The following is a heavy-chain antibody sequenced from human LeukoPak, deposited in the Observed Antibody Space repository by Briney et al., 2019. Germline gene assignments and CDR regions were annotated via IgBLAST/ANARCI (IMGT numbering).Heavy chain of an antibody. CDR2: IYYSGNT. D-gene: IGHD6-19*01. Sequence: SETLSLTCTVSGGSISSSTYYWGWIRQPPGKGLEWIGNIYYSGNTYYNPSLKSRVTISVDTSKNQFSLKLSSVTAADTAVYYCASQVAGPGNWFDPWGRGTLVTVSS. CDR3: ASQVAGPGNWFDP. J-gene: IGHJ5*02. V-gene: IGHV4-39*07. CDR1: GGSISSSTYY.